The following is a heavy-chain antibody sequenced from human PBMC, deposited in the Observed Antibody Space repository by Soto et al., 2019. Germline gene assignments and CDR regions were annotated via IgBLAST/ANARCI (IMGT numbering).Heavy chain of an antibody. Sequence: GWSLRLSCASSGFIFKMYWMHWVRQSPGKGLVWISRIYNDGTYSDYADSVGGRFTISRDNVNDTLYLQMNNLRAEDSGLYYCTRGPRPISTGTGAYWGQGTQVTVSS. J-gene: IGHJ4*02. CDR3: TRGPRPISTGTGAY. D-gene: IGHD3-10*01. V-gene: IGHV3-74*01. CDR2: IYNDGTYS. CDR1: GFIFKMYW.